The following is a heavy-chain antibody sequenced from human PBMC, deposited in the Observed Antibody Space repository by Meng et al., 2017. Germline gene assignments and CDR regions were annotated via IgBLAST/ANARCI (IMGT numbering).Heavy chain of an antibody. J-gene: IGHJ5*02. CDR1: GGTFSSYA. V-gene: IGHV1-69*01. Sequence: LGQAGGDGKKPGPSVNVSCKAPGGTFSSYAISWGRQAPGQGLEWMGGIIPIFGTANYAQKFQGRVTITADESTSTAYMELSSLRSEDTAVYYCARESWFDPWGQGTLVTVSS. CDR2: IIPIFGTA. CDR3: ARESWFDP.